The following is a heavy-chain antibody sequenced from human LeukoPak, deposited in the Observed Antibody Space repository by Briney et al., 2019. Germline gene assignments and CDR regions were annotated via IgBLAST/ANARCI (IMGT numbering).Heavy chain of an antibody. CDR2: IIPIFGTA. D-gene: IGHD2/OR15-2a*01. CDR3: ARVLSGSLTDDDAFDI. V-gene: IGHV1-69*13. J-gene: IGHJ3*02. CDR1: GGTFSSYA. Sequence: SVKVSCKASGGTFSSYAISWVRQATGQGLEWMGGIIPIFGTANYAQKFQGRVTITADESTTTAYMELSSLRSEDTAVYYCARVLSGSLTDDDAFDIWGQGTMVTVSS.